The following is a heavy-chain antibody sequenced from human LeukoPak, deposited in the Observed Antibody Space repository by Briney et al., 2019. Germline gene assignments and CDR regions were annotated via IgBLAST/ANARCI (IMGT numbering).Heavy chain of an antibody. V-gene: IGHV4-34*01. CDR2: INHSGST. Sequence: SETLSLTCAVYGGSFSGYYWSWIRQPPGKGLEWIGEINHSGSTNYNPSLKSRVTISVDTSKNQFSLKLRSVTAADTAVYYCARDMWGGYWGQGSLVTVSS. CDR3: ARDMWGGY. D-gene: IGHD3-16*01. J-gene: IGHJ4*02. CDR1: GGSFSGYY.